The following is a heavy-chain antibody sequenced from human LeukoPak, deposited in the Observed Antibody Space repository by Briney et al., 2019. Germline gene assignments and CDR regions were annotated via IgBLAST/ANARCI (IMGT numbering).Heavy chain of an antibody. CDR3: ARSRQIQLWLEFDY. CDR1: GGSISSYY. Sequence: SETLSLTCTVSGGSISSYYWSWIRQPPGKGLEWIGYIYYSGSTNYNPSLKSRVTISVDTSKNQFALKLSSVTAADTAVYYWARSRQIQLWLEFDYWGQGTLVTVSS. D-gene: IGHD5-18*01. V-gene: IGHV4-59*01. J-gene: IGHJ4*02. CDR2: IYYSGST.